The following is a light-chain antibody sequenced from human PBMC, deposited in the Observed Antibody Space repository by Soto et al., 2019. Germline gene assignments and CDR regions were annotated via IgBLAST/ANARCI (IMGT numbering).Light chain of an antibody. J-gene: IGLJ6*01. CDR3: ESYAGSNTNV. Sequence: QSALTQPPSASGSPGQSVTISCTGTKNDIGVYDFVSWYQHHPGKAPRLIIYEVVQRPSGVPDRFSGSKSGNTASLTVSGLQAADEADYFCESYAGSNTNVFGSGTQLTVL. CDR2: EVV. CDR1: KNDIGVYDF. V-gene: IGLV2-8*01.